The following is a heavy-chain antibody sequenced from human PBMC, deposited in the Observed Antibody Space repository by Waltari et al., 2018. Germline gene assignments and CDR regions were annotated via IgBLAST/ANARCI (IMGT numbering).Heavy chain of an antibody. J-gene: IGHJ4*02. D-gene: IGHD2-8*01. CDR1: GFTFSSYS. CDR2: ISSSSSYI. V-gene: IGHV3-21*01. CDR3: ARAIVPKGYYFDY. Sequence: EVQLVESGGGLVKPGGSLRLSCAASGFTFSSYSMNWVRQAPGKGLEWVSSISSSSSYIYYADSVKGRFTISRDNAKNSLYLQMNSLRAEDTAVYYCARAIVPKGYYFDYWGQGTLVIVSS.